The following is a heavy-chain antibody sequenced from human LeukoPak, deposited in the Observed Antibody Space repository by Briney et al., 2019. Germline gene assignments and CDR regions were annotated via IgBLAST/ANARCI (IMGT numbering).Heavy chain of an antibody. D-gene: IGHD6-13*01. CDR3: AKDATAVVGTVYMDV. CDR1: GFTLSSSE. J-gene: IGHJ6*03. Sequence: GSLRLSCAASGFTLSSSEMNWVRQAPGKGLEWVSYISRSGSTIFYADSVKGRFTISRDNAKNSVSLQMNSLRAEDTAVYYCAKDATAVVGTVYMDVWGTGTTVTISS. CDR2: ISRSGSTI. V-gene: IGHV3-48*03.